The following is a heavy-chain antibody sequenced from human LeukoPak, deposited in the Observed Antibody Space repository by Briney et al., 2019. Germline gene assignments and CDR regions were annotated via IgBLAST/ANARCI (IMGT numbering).Heavy chain of an antibody. CDR3: ARVGGWSNAFDI. Sequence: GGSLRLSCAASGFTFSSYSMNWVRQAPGKGLEWVSSISSSSSYIYYADSVKGRFTISRDNAKNSPYLQMNSLRAEDTAVYYCARVGGWSNAFDIWGQGTMVTVSS. D-gene: IGHD6-19*01. CDR2: ISSSSSYI. J-gene: IGHJ3*02. V-gene: IGHV3-21*01. CDR1: GFTFSSYS.